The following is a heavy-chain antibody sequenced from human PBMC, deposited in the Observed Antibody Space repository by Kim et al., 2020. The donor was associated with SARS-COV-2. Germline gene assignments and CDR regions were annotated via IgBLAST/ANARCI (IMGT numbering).Heavy chain of an antibody. CDR2: IYYSGST. V-gene: IGHV4-31*03. CDR3: ARLLVSRVCYFDY. CDR1: GGSISSGGYY. J-gene: IGHJ4*02. Sequence: SETLSLTCTVSGGSISSGGYYWSWIRQHPGKGLEWIGYIYYSGSTYYNPSLKSRVTISVDTSKNQFSLKLSSVTAADTAVYYCARLLVSRVCYFDYWGQGTLVTVSS.